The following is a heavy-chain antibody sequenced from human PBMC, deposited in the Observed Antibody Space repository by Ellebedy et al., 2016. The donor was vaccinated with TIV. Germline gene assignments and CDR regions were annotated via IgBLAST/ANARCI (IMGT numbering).Heavy chain of an antibody. CDR3: VRDRRGAGPSQFGVDF. J-gene: IGHJ4*02. V-gene: IGHV7-4-1*02. CDR1: GYTFTDYD. D-gene: IGHD3-10*01. Sequence: AASVKVSCKASGYTFTDYDINWVRQAPGQGLEWMGWINANTGNPTYAQGFTGRFVFSLDTSVSTAYLEISSLKAEDTAMYFCVRDRRGAGPSQFGVDFWGQGTLVTVSS. CDR2: INANTGNP.